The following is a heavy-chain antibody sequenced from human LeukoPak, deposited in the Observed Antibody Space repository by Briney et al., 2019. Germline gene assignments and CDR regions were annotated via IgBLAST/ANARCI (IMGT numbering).Heavy chain of an antibody. CDR3: ARALRAMVSFDY. CDR1: GYTFTGYY. CDR2: INPNSGGT. J-gene: IGHJ4*02. D-gene: IGHD5-18*01. Sequence: ASVKVSCKASGYTFTGYYMHWVGQAPGQGLEGMGWINPNSGGTNYAQKFQGRVTMTRDTSISTAYMELSRLRSDDTAVYYCARALRAMVSFDYWGQGTLVTVSS. V-gene: IGHV1-2*02.